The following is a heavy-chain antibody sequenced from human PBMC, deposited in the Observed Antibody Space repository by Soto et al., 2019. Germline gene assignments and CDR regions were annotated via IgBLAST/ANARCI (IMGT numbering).Heavy chain of an antibody. D-gene: IGHD3-22*01. CDR1: GGSVSSGNYY. CDR2: FYYTGST. CDR3: ARSLYYSNGSNYSPFDY. V-gene: IGHV4-61*01. J-gene: IGHJ4*02. Sequence: SETLSLTCTVSGGSVSSGNYYWSWIRQPPGKGLEWIGYFYYTGSTNYNPSLKSRVTISIDASKNQFSLRLSSVTAADTAVYYGARSLYYSNGSNYSPFDYWGQGTLVTVSS.